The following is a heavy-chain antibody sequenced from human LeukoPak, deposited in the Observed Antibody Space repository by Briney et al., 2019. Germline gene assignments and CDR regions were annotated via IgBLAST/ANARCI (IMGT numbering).Heavy chain of an antibody. J-gene: IGHJ1*01. CDR2: IYTSGST. Sequence: LEWIGRIYTSGSTNYNPSLKSRVTISVDTSKNQFSLKLSSVTAADTAVYYCARGGAGDFQHWGQGTLVTVSS. CDR3: ARGGAGDFQH. V-gene: IGHV4-61*02. D-gene: IGHD3-10*01.